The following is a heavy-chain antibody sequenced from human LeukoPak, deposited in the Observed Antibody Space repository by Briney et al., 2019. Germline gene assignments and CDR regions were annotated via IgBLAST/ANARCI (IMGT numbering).Heavy chain of an antibody. CDR2: IYHSGST. J-gene: IGHJ4*02. CDR3: ARAHSSGWYYFDY. V-gene: IGHV4-4*02. Sequence: SGTLSLTCAVSGGSISSSNWWSWVRQPPGKGLEWIGEIYHSGSTNYNPSLKSRVTISVDKSKNQFSLKLSSVTAADTAVYYCARAHSSGWYYFDYWGQGTLVTVSS. D-gene: IGHD6-19*01. CDR1: GGSISSSNW.